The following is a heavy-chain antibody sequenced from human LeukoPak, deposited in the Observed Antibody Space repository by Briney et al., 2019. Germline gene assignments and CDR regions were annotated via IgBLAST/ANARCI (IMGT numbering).Heavy chain of an antibody. CDR2: INHSGST. CDR3: ARSTPPFYYFDY. D-gene: IGHD2-15*01. Sequence: PSETLSLTCAVYGGSFSGYYWSWIRQPPGKGLEWIGEINHSGSTNYNPSLKSRVTISVDTSKNQFSLKLSSVTAADTAVYYCARSTPPFYYFDYWGQGTLVTVSS. CDR1: GGSFSGYY. J-gene: IGHJ4*02. V-gene: IGHV4-34*01.